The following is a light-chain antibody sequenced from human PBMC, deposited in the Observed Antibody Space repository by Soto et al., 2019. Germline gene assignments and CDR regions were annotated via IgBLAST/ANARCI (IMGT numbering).Light chain of an antibody. CDR2: GAS. Sequence: EIVMTHSPATLSVSPGERATLSCRASQSVGSNLAWYQQKPGQAPRLLMYGASTRATGIPARFSGSGSGAEFTLTISSLQSEDFAVYYCQQYNNRPPWTFGQGTKVEIK. CDR1: QSVGSN. CDR3: QQYNNRPPWT. V-gene: IGKV3-15*01. J-gene: IGKJ1*01.